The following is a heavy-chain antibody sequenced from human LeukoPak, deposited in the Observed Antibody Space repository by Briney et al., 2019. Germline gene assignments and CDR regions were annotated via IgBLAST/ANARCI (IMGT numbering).Heavy chain of an antibody. CDR3: ARHGDGYSNPFDY. Sequence: PGGSLRLSCAASGFTFSSYSMNWVRQAPGKGLEWVSSISSSSSYIYYADSVKGRFTISRDNAKNSLYLQMNSLRAEDTAVYYCARHGDGYSNPFDYWGQGTLVTVSS. V-gene: IGHV3-21*01. CDR2: ISSSSSYI. CDR1: GFTFSSYS. J-gene: IGHJ4*02. D-gene: IGHD4-4*01.